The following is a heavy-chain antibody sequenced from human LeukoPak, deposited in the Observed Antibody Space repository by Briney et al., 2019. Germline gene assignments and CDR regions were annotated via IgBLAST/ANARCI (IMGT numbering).Heavy chain of an antibody. CDR2: INHSGST. V-gene: IGHV4-34*01. CDR1: GGSFSGYY. Sequence: PSETLSLTCAVYGGSFSGYYWSWIRQPPGKGLEWIGEINHSGSTNYNPSLKSRVTISVDTSKNQFSLKLSSVTAADTAVYYCARDVFRTIFEFWGQGTLVTVSS. CDR3: ARDVFRTIFEF. D-gene: IGHD1-1*01. J-gene: IGHJ4*02.